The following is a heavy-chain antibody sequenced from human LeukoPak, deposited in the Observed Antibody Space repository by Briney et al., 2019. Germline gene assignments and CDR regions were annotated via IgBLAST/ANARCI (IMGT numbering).Heavy chain of an antibody. D-gene: IGHD3-3*01. CDR2: IIPIFGTA. J-gene: IGHJ6*03. CDR3: ATSQPPITIFGVVITEYYYYYMDV. Sequence: SVKVSCKASGGTFSSYAISWVRQAPGQWLGWMGGIIPIFGTANYAQKFQGRVTITADESTSTAYMELSSLRSEDTAVYYCATSQPPITIFGVVITEYYYYYMDVWGKGTTVTVSS. CDR1: GGTFSSYA. V-gene: IGHV1-69*13.